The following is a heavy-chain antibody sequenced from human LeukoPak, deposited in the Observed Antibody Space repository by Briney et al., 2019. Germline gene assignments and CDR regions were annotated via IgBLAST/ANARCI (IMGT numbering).Heavy chain of an antibody. CDR1: GFTFSSYA. V-gene: IGHV4-30-2*01. CDR3: ARVGSDWNDVRYNWFDP. Sequence: LRLSCAASGFTFSSYAMSWIRQPPGKGLEWIGYIFQSGSTYYNPSLKSRVTISVDRSKNQFSLKLSSVTAADTAVYYCARVGSDWNDVRYNWFDPWGQGTLVTVSS. J-gene: IGHJ5*02. CDR2: IFQSGST. D-gene: IGHD1-1*01.